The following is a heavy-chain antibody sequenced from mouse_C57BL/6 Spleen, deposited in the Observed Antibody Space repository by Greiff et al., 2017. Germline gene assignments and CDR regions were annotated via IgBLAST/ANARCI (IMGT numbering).Heavy chain of an antibody. CDR3: AAQYYGDYAMDY. CDR1: GYTFTSYW. V-gene: IGHV1-74*01. CDR2: IHPSDSDT. J-gene: IGHJ4*01. Sequence: QVQLQQPGAELVKPGASVKVSCKASGYTFTSYWMHWVKQRPGQGLEWIGRIHPSDSDTNYNQKFKGKATLTVDKSSSTAYMQLGSLTSEDSAVYYWAAQYYGDYAMDYWGQGTSVTVSS. D-gene: IGHD1-1*01.